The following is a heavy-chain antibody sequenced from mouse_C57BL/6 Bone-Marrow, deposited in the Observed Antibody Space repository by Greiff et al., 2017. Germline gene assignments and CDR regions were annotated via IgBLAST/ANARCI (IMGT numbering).Heavy chain of an antibody. Sequence: QVQLQQPGTELVKPGASVKLSCKASGYTFTSYWLHWVKQRPGQGLEWIGNINPSNGGTNYNEKFKSKATLTVDKSSSTAYMQLSSLTSEDSAVYYCARGVHYYGTYYFDYWGQGTTLTVSS. CDR1: GYTFTSYW. V-gene: IGHV1-53*01. CDR2: INPSNGGT. J-gene: IGHJ2*01. D-gene: IGHD1-1*01. CDR3: ARGVHYYGTYYFDY.